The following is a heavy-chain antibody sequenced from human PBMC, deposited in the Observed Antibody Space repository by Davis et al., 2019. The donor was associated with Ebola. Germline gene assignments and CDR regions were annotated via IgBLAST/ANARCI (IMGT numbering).Heavy chain of an antibody. V-gene: IGHV3-23*01. Sequence: PGGSLRLSCAASGFTFSSYAMSWVRQAPGKGLEWVSAISSSGSTIYYADSVKGRFTISRDNAKNTLYLQMNSLRAEDTAVYYCARGRIVVVPALNWFDPWGQGTLVTVSS. D-gene: IGHD2-2*01. J-gene: IGHJ5*02. CDR3: ARGRIVVVPALNWFDP. CDR2: ISSSGSTI. CDR1: GFTFSSYA.